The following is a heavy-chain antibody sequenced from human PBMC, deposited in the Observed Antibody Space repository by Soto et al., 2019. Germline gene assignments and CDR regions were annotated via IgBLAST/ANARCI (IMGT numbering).Heavy chain of an antibody. CDR2: ISGSGGST. J-gene: IGHJ3*02. V-gene: IGHV3-23*01. CDR1: GFTFSRYA. D-gene: IGHD3-10*01. CDR3: AKPTFGRYPTDAFDI. Sequence: GGSPRLSCAASGFTFSRYAMSWVRKAPGKGLEWVSAISGSGGSTYYADSVKGRFTISRDNSKNTLYLQMNSLRAEDTAVYYCAKPTFGRYPTDAFDIWGQGTMVTVSS.